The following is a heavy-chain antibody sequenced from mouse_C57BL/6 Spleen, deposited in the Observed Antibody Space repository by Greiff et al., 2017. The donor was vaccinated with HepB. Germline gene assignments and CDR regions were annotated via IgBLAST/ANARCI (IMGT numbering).Heavy chain of an antibody. D-gene: IGHD2-4*01. CDR3: ASSPYDYEGFAY. Sequence: QVQLQQSGAELVKPGASVKLSCKASGYTFTSYWMQWVKQRPGQGLEWIGEIDPSDSYTNYNQKFKGKATLTVDTSSSTAYMQLSSLTSEDSAVYYCASSPYDYEGFAYWGQGTLVTVSA. J-gene: IGHJ3*01. V-gene: IGHV1-50*01. CDR1: GYTFTSYW. CDR2: IDPSDSYT.